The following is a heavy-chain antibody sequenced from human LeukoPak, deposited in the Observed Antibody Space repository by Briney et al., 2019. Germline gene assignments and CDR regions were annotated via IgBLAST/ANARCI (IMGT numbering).Heavy chain of an antibody. V-gene: IGHV4-34*01. Sequence: SETLSLTCAVYGGSFSGYYWSWIRQPPGKGLEWIGEINRSGSTNYNPSLKSRVTISVDTSKNQFSLKLSSVTAADTAVYYCARGCRGSVVVVMRYNWFDPWGQGTLVTVSS. CDR2: INRSGST. CDR1: GGSFSGYY. D-gene: IGHD3-22*01. J-gene: IGHJ5*02. CDR3: ARGCRGSVVVVMRYNWFDP.